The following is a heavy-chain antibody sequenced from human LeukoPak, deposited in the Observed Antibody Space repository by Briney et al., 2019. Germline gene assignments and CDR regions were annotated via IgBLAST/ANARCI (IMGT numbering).Heavy chain of an antibody. CDR1: GYTFTSYG. Sequence: GASVKVSCKASGYTFTSYGISWVRQAPGQGLEWMGWISAYNGNTNYIQKLQGRVSMTTDTTTNTAYMELRSLTSGDTAMYYCARDGDYYDTSRHWGQGTLVTVSS. V-gene: IGHV1-18*01. CDR3: ARDGDYYDTSRH. D-gene: IGHD3-22*01. J-gene: IGHJ4*02. CDR2: ISAYNGNT.